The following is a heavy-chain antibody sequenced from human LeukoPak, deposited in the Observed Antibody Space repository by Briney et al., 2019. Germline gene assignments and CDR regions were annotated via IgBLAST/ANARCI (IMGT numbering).Heavy chain of an antibody. J-gene: IGHJ6*02. Sequence: SETLSLTCAVYGGSFSGYYWSWIRQPPGKGLEWIGEINHSGSTNYNPSLKSRVTISVDTSKNQFSLKLSSVIAADTAVHYCARGRYGGYRYYYYGMDVWGQGTTVTVSS. CDR1: GGSFSGYY. D-gene: IGHD5-12*01. CDR2: INHSGST. CDR3: ARGRYGGYRYYYYGMDV. V-gene: IGHV4-34*01.